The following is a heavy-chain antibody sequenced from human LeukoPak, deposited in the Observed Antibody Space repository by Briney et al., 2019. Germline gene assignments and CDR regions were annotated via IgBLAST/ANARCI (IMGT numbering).Heavy chain of an antibody. Sequence: QPGGSLRLSCATSGFTFSDHYMDWVRQAPGKGLEWVGRSGNKPNSYTTGYAASVRGRFTISRDESKNSLYLQMNSLKAEDTALYYCTRGCSGGNWYPFDLWGQGTMVAVSS. D-gene: IGHD2-15*01. CDR2: SGNKPNSYTT. V-gene: IGHV3-72*01. J-gene: IGHJ3*01. CDR3: TRGCSGGNWYPFDL. CDR1: GFTFSDHY.